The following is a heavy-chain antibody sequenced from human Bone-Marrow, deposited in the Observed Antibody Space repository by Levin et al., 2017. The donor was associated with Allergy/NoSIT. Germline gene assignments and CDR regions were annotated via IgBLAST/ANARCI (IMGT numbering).Heavy chain of an antibody. CDR1: GGSITTINW. V-gene: IGHV4-4*02. Sequence: PSETLSLTCAVSGGSITTINWWSWVRQTPGKGLEWIGEIFPSGATNYNPSLESRVTMSLDMSKNHVSLMLTSVTAADTAVYFCARESIETPSTARRHRHNDRWGQGTLVTVAS. CDR2: IFPSGAT. J-gene: IGHJ4*02. D-gene: IGHD1-1*01. CDR3: ARESIETPSTARRHRHNDR.